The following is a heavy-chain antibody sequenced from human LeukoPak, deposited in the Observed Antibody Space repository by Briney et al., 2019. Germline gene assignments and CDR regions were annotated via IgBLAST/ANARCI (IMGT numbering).Heavy chain of an antibody. D-gene: IGHD6-6*01. CDR2: IYYSGST. J-gene: IGHJ5*02. CDR3: ARGSNWFDP. Sequence: SETLSLTCTVSGASISDFYWSWIRLPPGKGVEWIGYIYYSGSTNYNPSLKSRVTISKDTSKKWVSLKLTSVTAADTAVYYCARGSNWFDPWGQGILATVSS. V-gene: IGHV4-59*01. CDR1: GASISDFY.